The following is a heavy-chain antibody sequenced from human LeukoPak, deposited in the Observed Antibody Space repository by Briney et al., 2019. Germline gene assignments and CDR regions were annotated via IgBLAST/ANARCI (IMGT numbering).Heavy chain of an antibody. J-gene: IGHJ3*02. Sequence: SETLSLTCTVSGGSISSGDYYWSWIRQPPGKGLEWIGYIYYSGSTYYNPSLKSRVTISVDTSKNQFSLKLSSVTAADTAVYYCARDRPYDSSGYYRLNDAFDIWGQGTMVTVSS. CDR1: GGSISSGDYY. CDR3: ARDRPYDSSGYYRLNDAFDI. D-gene: IGHD3-22*01. V-gene: IGHV4-30-4*08. CDR2: IYYSGST.